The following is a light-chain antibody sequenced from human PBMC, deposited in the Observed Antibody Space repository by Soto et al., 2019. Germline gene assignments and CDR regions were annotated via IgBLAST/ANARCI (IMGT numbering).Light chain of an antibody. J-gene: IGKJ3*01. CDR3: QQYSSYSIT. V-gene: IGKV1-5*03. Sequence: DIQMTQSPSTLSASVGDRVTITCRASQSISSWLAWYQQKPGKAPKLLIYKASSLESGVPSRFSGSGSGTEVTLTISSLQPDDFATYYCQQYSSYSITFGPGTKVDIK. CDR2: KAS. CDR1: QSISSW.